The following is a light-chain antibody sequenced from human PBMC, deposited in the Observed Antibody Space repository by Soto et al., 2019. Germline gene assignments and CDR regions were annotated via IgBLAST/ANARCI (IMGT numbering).Light chain of an antibody. CDR2: GAS. J-gene: IGKJ4*01. CDR3: QQYGSSPKLT. V-gene: IGKV3-20*01. CDR1: QSVSSSY. Sequence: EIVMTQSPATLSVSPGGRATLSCRASQSVSSSYLAWYQQKPGQAPRLLIYGASSRATGIPDRFSGSGSGTDFTLTISRLEPEDFAVYYCQQYGSSPKLTFGGGTKVDIK.